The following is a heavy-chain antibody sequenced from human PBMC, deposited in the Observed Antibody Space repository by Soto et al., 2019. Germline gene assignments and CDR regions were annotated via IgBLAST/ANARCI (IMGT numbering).Heavy chain of an antibody. J-gene: IGHJ3*02. Sequence: GGSLRLSCAASGFTFSSYWMSWVRQAPGKGLEWVANIKQDGSEKYYVGSVKGRFTISRDNAKNSLYLQMNSLRAEDTAVYYCAREVSPDYHDAFDIWGQGTMVTVSS. CDR3: AREVSPDYHDAFDI. V-gene: IGHV3-7*01. CDR2: IKQDGSEK. D-gene: IGHD1-20*01. CDR1: GFTFSSYW.